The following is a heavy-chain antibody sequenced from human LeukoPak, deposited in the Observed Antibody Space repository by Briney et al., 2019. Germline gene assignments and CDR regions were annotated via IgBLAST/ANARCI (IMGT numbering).Heavy chain of an antibody. CDR2: IYYSGST. D-gene: IGHD4-11*01. Sequence: PTETLSLTCTVSGGSISSSSYYWGWIRQPPGKGLEWLGSIYYSGSTYYNPSLKSRVTISVDTSKTQFSLKLSSVTAADTAVYYCARGPRRYGLQVTSDAFDYWGRGTLVTVSS. CDR1: GGSISSSSYY. J-gene: IGHJ4*02. CDR3: ARGPRRYGLQVTSDAFDY. V-gene: IGHV4-39*07.